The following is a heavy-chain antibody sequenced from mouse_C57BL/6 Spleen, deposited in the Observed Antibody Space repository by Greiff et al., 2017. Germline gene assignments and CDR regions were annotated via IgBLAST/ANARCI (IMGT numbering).Heavy chain of an antibody. Sequence: KLVESGGDLVKPGGSLKLSCAASGFTFSSYGMSWVRQTPDKRLEWVATISSGGSYTYYPDSVKGRFTISRDNAKNTLYLQMSSLKSEDTAMYYCARPREGDYWYFDVWGTGTTVTVSS. CDR1: GFTFSSYG. CDR3: ARPREGDYWYFDV. CDR2: ISSGGSYT. V-gene: IGHV5-6*02. J-gene: IGHJ1*03.